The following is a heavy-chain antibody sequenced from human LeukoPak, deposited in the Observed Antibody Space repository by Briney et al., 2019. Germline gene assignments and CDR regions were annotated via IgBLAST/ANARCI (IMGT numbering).Heavy chain of an antibody. Sequence: GGSLRLSCAASGFTFSSYAMHWIRQAPGKGLEYVSAISSNGGSTYYANSVKGRFTISRDNSKNTLYLQMDSLRAEDMAVYYCARWRQDRYGSGSYWGYDYWGQGTLVTVSS. D-gene: IGHD3-10*01. V-gene: IGHV3-64*01. CDR1: GFTFSSYA. CDR2: ISSNGGST. CDR3: ARWRQDRYGSGSYWGYDY. J-gene: IGHJ4*02.